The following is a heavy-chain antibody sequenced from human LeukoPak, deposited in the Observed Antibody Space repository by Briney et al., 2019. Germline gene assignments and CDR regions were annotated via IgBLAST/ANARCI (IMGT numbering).Heavy chain of an antibody. Sequence: SETLSLTCAVYGGSFSGYYWSWIRQPPGKGLEWIGEINHSGSTNYNPSLKSRVTISVDTSKNQFSLKLSSVTAADTAVYYCARDGAVAGRYWYFDLWGRGALVTVSS. CDR2: INHSGST. V-gene: IGHV4-34*01. D-gene: IGHD6-19*01. J-gene: IGHJ2*01. CDR1: GGSFSGYY. CDR3: ARDGAVAGRYWYFDL.